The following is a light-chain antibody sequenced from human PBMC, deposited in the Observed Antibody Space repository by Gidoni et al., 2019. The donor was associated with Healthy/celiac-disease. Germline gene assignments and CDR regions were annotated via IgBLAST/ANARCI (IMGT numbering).Light chain of an antibody. CDR1: NIGSKS. V-gene: IGLV3-21*04. J-gene: IGLJ2*01. CDR2: YDS. CDR3: QVWDSSSDQV. Sequence: SYVLTQPPSVSVAPGKTARITCGGNNIGSKSVHWYQQKPGQATVLIIYYDSDRPSGIPARFSGSNSGNTATLTISRVEAEDEADYYCQVWDSSSDQVFGGGTKLTVL.